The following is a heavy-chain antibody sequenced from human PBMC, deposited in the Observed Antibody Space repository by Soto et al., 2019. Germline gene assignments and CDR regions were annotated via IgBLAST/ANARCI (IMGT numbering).Heavy chain of an antibody. V-gene: IGHV4-59*01. Sequence: SETLSLTCTVSGGSISSNYWTWIRQPPGKGLEWIGYVYNSGSTNYNPSLKSRVTISEDTSKSQFSLKVNSMTAADTAVYYCARYRREAVAGYTLDNWGQGILVTV. CDR1: GGSISSNY. CDR2: VYNSGST. J-gene: IGHJ4*02. CDR3: ARYRREAVAGYTLDN. D-gene: IGHD6-13*01.